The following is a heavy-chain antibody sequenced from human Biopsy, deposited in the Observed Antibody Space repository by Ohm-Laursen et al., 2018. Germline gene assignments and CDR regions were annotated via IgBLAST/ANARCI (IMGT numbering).Heavy chain of an antibody. CDR1: GFSLNTRGMS. V-gene: IGHV2-70*16. J-gene: IGHJ6*02. D-gene: IGHD2-2*02. CDR2: IGWDGSK. CDR3: ARIPILVVPAAIVYRHRRHLQGLDV. Sequence: TQTLTLTGALSGFSLNTRGMSVTWIRQPPGKALEWLARIGWDGSKFYSESLKTRLTISKGTSENHVVLTLSDVAPVDTATYYCARIPILVVPAAIVYRHRRHLQGLDVWGQGTTVIVSS.